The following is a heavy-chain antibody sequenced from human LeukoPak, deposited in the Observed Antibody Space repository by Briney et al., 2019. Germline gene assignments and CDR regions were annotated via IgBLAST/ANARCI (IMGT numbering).Heavy chain of an antibody. CDR3: ARAVAGTGGWFDP. D-gene: IGHD6-19*01. CDR1: GGTFSSYA. Sequence: SVKVSCKASGGTFSSYAISWVRQAPGQGLEWMGGIIPIFGTANYAQKFQGRVTITADESTSTAYMELSSLRSEDTAVYYCARAVAGTGGWFDPWGQGTLVTVSS. J-gene: IGHJ5*02. V-gene: IGHV1-69*13. CDR2: IIPIFGTA.